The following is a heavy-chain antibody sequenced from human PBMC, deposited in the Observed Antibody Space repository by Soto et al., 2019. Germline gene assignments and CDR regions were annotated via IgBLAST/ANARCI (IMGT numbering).Heavy chain of an antibody. CDR1: GFTFSSYW. CDR2: IKQDGSEK. V-gene: IGHV3-7*01. Sequence: PSETLRLSCAASGFTFSSYWMSWVRQAPGKGLEWVANIKQDGSEKYYVDSVKGRFTISRDNAKNSLYLQMNSLRAEDTAVYYCARLSLRVQLGYYYGMDVWGQGTTVTVSS. CDR3: ARLSLRVQLGYYYGMDV. J-gene: IGHJ6*02. D-gene: IGHD5-18*01.